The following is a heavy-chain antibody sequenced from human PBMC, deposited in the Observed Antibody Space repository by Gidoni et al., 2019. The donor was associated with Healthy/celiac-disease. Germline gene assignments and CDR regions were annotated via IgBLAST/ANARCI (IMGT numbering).Heavy chain of an antibody. CDR2: IWYDGSNK. CDR1: GFTFSSSG. D-gene: IGHD1-26*01. Sequence: QVQLVESGGGVVQPGRSLRLSCAASGFTFSSSGMHWVRQAPGKGLEWVAVIWYDGSNKYYADSVKGRFTISRDNSKNTLYLQMNSLRAEDTAVYYCARDALRFPWGAAHSWDVWGQGTTVTVSS. J-gene: IGHJ6*02. V-gene: IGHV3-33*01. CDR3: ARDALRFPWGAAHSWDV.